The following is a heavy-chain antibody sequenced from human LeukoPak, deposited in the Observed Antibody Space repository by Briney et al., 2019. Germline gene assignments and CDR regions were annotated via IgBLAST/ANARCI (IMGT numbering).Heavy chain of an antibody. V-gene: IGHV4-34*01. CDR3: ARSAGGFDP. CDR2: INHSGST. D-gene: IGHD7-27*01. J-gene: IGHJ5*02. CDR1: GSSFSGYY. Sequence: PSETLSLTCAVYGSSFSGYYWSWIRQPPGKGLEWIGEINHSGSTNYNPSLKSRVTISVDTSKNQFSLKLSSVTAADTAVYYCARSAGGFDPWGQGTLVTVSS.